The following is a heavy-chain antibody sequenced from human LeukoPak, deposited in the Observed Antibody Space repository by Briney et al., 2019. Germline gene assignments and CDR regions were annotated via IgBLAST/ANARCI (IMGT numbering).Heavy chain of an antibody. CDR1: GGTFSSYA. CDR3: AKRHNYWFDP. CDR2: IIPIFGTA. J-gene: IGHJ5*02. Sequence: SVKVSCKASGGTFSSYAISWVRQAPGQGLEWMGGIIPIFGTANYAQKFQGRVTITTDESTSTAYMEPSSLRSEDTAVYYCAKRHNYWFDPWGQGTLVTVSS. D-gene: IGHD1-20*01. V-gene: IGHV1-69*05.